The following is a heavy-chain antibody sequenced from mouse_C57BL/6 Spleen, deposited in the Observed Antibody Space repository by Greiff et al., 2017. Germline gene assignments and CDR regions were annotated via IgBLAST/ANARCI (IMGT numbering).Heavy chain of an antibody. CDR2: IKYDGSSP. CDR1: GFTFSDYY. V-gene: IGHV5-16*01. J-gene: IGHJ1*03. Sequence: EVKLQESEGGLVQPGSSMKLSCTASGFTFSDYYMAWVRQVPEKGLEWVANIKYDGSSPYYLDSLKSRFIISRDNAKNILYLQMSSLKSEDTATYYCARDQGPYLYFDVWGTGTTVTVSS. CDR3: ARDQGPYLYFDV. D-gene: IGHD3-2*02.